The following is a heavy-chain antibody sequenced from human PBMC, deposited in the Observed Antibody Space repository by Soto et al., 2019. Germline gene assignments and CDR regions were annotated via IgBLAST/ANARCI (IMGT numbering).Heavy chain of an antibody. CDR2: INTDGSTT. CDR1: GFTLSNYW. J-gene: IGHJ4*02. Sequence: EVQLVESGGGSVQPGGSLRLSCTASGFTLSNYWMHWVRQAPGKGLVWVSRINTDGSTTTYADSVKGRFTISRDNAKNKLYLQMNSLRDEDTAVYYCVRIRRGDGYTFGYWGQGNLVTISS. V-gene: IGHV3-74*01. CDR3: VRIRRGDGYTFGY. D-gene: IGHD5-12*01.